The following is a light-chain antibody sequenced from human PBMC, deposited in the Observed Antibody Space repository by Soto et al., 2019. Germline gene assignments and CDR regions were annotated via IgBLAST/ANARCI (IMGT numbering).Light chain of an antibody. Sequence: QSALTQPASVSGSPGQSVTISCTGATLAVGLYNYVSWYQQRPDKSPKLTIYDVSDRPSGLSNRFSGAKSGSTASLTISGLQADDEADYYCAAYTRSGSPYVFGTGTKVTVL. CDR1: TLAVGLYNY. V-gene: IGLV2-14*01. J-gene: IGLJ1*01. CDR3: AAYTRSGSPYV. CDR2: DVS.